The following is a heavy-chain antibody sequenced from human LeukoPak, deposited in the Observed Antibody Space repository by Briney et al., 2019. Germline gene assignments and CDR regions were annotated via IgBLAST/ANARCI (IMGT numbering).Heavy chain of an antibody. CDR1: GFSFSSYA. Sequence: PGGSLRLSCAASGFSFSSYAMDWVRQAPGKGLEWVSSISGSSSYIYYADSVKGRFTISRDNAKNSLYLQMNSLRAEDTAVYYCARDLAARSSGGYYYYYYYMDVWGKGTTVTVSS. CDR2: ISGSSSYI. D-gene: IGHD6-6*01. J-gene: IGHJ6*03. CDR3: ARDLAARSSGGYYYYYYYMDV. V-gene: IGHV3-21*01.